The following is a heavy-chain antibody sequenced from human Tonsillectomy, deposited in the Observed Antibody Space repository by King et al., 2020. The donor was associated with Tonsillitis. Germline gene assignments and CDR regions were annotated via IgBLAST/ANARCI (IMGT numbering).Heavy chain of an antibody. V-gene: IGHV1-46*01. Sequence: VQLVQSGAEVKKPGASVRVSCKASGYTFTSYYLHWVRQAPGQGPEWMGMINPTGANTDYAQKFRGRVTMTRDTSTRTVYMDLSSLRSDDTAVYYCARSPITMSGWDAFDTWGQGTTVTASS. CDR1: GYTFTSYY. D-gene: IGHD6-19*01. CDR2: INPTGANT. J-gene: IGHJ3*02. CDR3: ARSPITMSGWDAFDT.